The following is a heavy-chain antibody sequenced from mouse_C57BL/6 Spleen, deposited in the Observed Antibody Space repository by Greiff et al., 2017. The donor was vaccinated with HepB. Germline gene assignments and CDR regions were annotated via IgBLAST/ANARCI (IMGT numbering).Heavy chain of an antibody. CDR2: IHPNSGST. J-gene: IGHJ1*03. CDR1: GYTFTSYW. CDR3: ARSGLLQNFDV. V-gene: IGHV1-64*01. D-gene: IGHD2-3*01. Sequence: VQLQQPGAELVKPGASVKLSCKASGYTFTSYWMHWVKQRPGQGLEWIGMIHPNSGSTNYNEKFKSKATLTVDKSSSTAYMQLSSLTSEDSAVYYCARSGLLQNFDVWGTGTTVTVSS.